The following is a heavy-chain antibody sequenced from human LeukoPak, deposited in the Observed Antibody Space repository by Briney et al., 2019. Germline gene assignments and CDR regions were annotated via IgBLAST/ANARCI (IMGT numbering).Heavy chain of an antibody. CDR3: AKDAQRGFDYSNSLDK. J-gene: IGHJ4*02. D-gene: IGHD4-11*01. CDR1: EFTFSHYG. CDR2: IWSDGTNT. V-gene: IGHV3-33*06. Sequence: PGRSLRLSCATSEFTFSHYGMHWVRQAPGKGLEWVAVIWSDGTNTYYGDPVKGRFTISRDNFQRAVYLQMNSLRAEDTAVYYCAKDAQRGFDYSNSLDKWGQGTLVTVSS.